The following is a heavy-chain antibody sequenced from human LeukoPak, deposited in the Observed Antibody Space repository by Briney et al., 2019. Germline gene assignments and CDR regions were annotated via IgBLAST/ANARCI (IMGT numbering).Heavy chain of an antibody. D-gene: IGHD1-1*01. CDR2: INPNSGGT. Sequence: GASVKVSCKASGYTFTGYYMHWVRQAPGQGLEWMGWINPNSGGTNYARNFQGRVTMTRDTSISTAYMELSRLRSDDTAVYYCARPRGPRRDWNDMVYWGQGTLVTVPS. CDR3: ARPRGPRRDWNDMVY. V-gene: IGHV1-2*02. J-gene: IGHJ4*02. CDR1: GYTFTGYY.